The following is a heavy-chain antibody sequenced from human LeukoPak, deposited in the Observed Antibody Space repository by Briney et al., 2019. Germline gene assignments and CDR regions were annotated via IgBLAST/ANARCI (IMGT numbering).Heavy chain of an antibody. CDR1: GFTFSSYA. V-gene: IGHV3-23*01. CDR3: AKDLYSRRSSSSGLLNY. Sequence: PGGSLRLSCAASGFTFSSYAMSWVRQAPGKGLEWVSAISGSGGSTYYADSVKGRFTISRDNSKNTLYLQMNSLRAEDTAVYYCAKDLYSRRSSSSGLLNYWGQGTLVTVSS. J-gene: IGHJ4*02. D-gene: IGHD6-6*01. CDR2: ISGSGGST.